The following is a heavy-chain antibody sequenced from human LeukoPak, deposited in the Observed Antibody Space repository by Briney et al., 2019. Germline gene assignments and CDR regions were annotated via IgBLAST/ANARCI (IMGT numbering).Heavy chain of an antibody. CDR1: GFTFSNYN. V-gene: IGHV3-48*01. J-gene: IGHJ5*02. CDR2: ISSSSNII. D-gene: IGHD3-10*01. Sequence: PGGSLRLSCAASGFTFSNYNMNWVRQPPGKGLQWVSYISSSSNIIYYADSVKGRFTISRDNAKNSLFLQMNSLRAEDTAVYYCARRKPTSGAQYWFDPWGQGTLVTVSS. CDR3: ARRKPTSGAQYWFDP.